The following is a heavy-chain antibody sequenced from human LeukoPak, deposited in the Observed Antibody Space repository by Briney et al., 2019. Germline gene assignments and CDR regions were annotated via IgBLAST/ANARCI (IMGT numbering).Heavy chain of an antibody. J-gene: IGHJ4*02. CDR2: IYYSGST. CDR3: ARLWEPRRFDY. V-gene: IGHV4-39*01. CDR1: GGSISSSSYY. D-gene: IGHD1-26*01. Sequence: SETLSLTCTVSGGSISSSSYYWGWIRQPPGKGLEWIGSIYYSGSTYYNPSLKSRVTISVDTSKNQFSLKLSSVTAADTAVYYCARLWEPRRFDYWGQGTLVTVSS.